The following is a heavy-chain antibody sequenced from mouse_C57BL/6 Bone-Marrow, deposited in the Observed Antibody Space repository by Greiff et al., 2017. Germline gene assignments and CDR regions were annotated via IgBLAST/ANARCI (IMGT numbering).Heavy chain of an antibody. CDR1: GFTFSDYY. V-gene: IGHV5-16*01. D-gene: IGHD2-12*01. CDR3: AREGTTGYYFDY. CDR2: INYDGSST. Sequence: DVQLVESEGGLVQPGSSMKLSCTASGFTFSDYYMAWVRQVPEKGLEWVANINYDGSSTYYLDSLKSRFIISRDNAKNILYLQMSSLKSEDTATYYCAREGTTGYYFDYWGQGTTRTVSS. J-gene: IGHJ2*01.